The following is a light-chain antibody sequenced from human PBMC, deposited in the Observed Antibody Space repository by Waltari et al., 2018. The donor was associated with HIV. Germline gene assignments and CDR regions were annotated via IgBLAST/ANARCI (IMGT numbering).Light chain of an antibody. V-gene: IGKV3-20*01. CDR1: QSVSSRY. CDR3: QQYGSSVT. CDR2: GAS. Sequence: PGPLSLSPGERATPSCRASQSVSSRYLAWYQQKPGQAPRLLIYGASSRATGIPDRFSGSGSGIDFTLTISRLEPEDFAVYYCQQYGSSVTFGQGTKLEIK. J-gene: IGKJ2*01.